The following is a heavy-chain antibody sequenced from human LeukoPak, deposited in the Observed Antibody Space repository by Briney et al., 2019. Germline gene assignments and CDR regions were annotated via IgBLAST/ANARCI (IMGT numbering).Heavy chain of an antibody. CDR1: GFTFGDYA. D-gene: IGHD1-26*01. CDR2: IRSKAYGGTT. V-gene: IGHV3-49*04. Sequence: GGSLRLSCTTSGFTFGDYAMSWVRQAPGKGLEWVGFIRSKAYGGTTEYAASVKGRITISRDDSKSIAYLQMNSLRTEDTAVYYCTRELGAKRYFDYWGQGTLVTVPS. CDR3: TRELGAKRYFDY. J-gene: IGHJ4*02.